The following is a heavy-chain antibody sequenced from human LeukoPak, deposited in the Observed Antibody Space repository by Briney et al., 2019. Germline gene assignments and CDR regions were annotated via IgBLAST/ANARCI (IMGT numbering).Heavy chain of an antibody. J-gene: IGHJ6*02. V-gene: IGHV3-7*01. CDR2: IKADGSEK. Sequence: GGSLRLSCVASGFIFSNYWMSWVRQAPGKGLEWVATIKADGSEKYYVDSVRGRFTISGDNAQKSLYLQMNSLRAEDTAVYYCASVTNSDVWGQGTTVIVSS. D-gene: IGHD1-1*01. CDR1: GFIFSNYW. CDR3: ASVTNSDV.